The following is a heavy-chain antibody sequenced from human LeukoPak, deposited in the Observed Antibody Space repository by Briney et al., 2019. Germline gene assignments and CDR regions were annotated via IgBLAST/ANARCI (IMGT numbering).Heavy chain of an antibody. CDR2: INPSGGST. CDR1: GYTFTSYY. D-gene: IGHD3-3*01. V-gene: IGHV1-46*01. CDR3: ARSGSRPRITIFGVAIY. J-gene: IGHJ4*02. Sequence: ASVKVSCKASGYTFTSYYMHWVRQAPGQGLEWMGIINPSGGSTSYAQKFQGRVTMTRDMSTSTVYMELSSLRSEDTAVYCCARSGSRPRITIFGVAIYWGQGTLVTVSS.